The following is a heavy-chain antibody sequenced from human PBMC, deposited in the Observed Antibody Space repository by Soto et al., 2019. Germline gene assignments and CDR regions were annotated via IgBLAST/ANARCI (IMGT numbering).Heavy chain of an antibody. D-gene: IGHD1-26*01. Sequence: EVQLVESGGGLVQPGGSLRLSCAASGFTFSSYEMNWVRQAPGKGLEWVSYISSSGSTIYYADSVKGRFTISRDNAKNSLYLQMNSLRAEDTAVYYCARQDSGSYYDYYYGMDVWSQGTTVTVSS. V-gene: IGHV3-48*03. CDR3: ARQDSGSYYDYYYGMDV. J-gene: IGHJ6*02. CDR2: ISSSGSTI. CDR1: GFTFSSYE.